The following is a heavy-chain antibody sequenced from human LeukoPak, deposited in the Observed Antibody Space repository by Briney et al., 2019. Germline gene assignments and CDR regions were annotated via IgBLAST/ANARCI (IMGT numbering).Heavy chain of an antibody. CDR2: IYYSGST. D-gene: IGHD3-3*01. Sequence: PSETLSLTCSVSGGSISSGGYYWSWIRQHPGKGLEWIGYIYYSGSTYYNPSLKSRVTISVDTSKNQFSLKLSSVTAADTAVYYCARGATYYDFWSLHYYYYYGMDVWGQGTTVTVSS. V-gene: IGHV4-31*03. CDR3: ARGATYYDFWSLHYYYYYGMDV. CDR1: GGSISSGGYY. J-gene: IGHJ6*02.